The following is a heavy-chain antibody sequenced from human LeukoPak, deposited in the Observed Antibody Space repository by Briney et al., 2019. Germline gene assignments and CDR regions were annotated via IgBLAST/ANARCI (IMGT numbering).Heavy chain of an antibody. J-gene: IGHJ3*02. CDR3: AREQQLVGSSSGFDI. CDR2: INPNSGGT. Sequence: ASVKLSCKASGYTFTGYYMHWVRQAPGQGLEWMGWINPNSGGTNYAQKFQGRVTMTRDTSISTAYMELSRLRSDDTAVYYCAREQQLVGSSSGFDIWGQGTMVTVSS. V-gene: IGHV1-2*02. CDR1: GYTFTGYY. D-gene: IGHD6-13*01.